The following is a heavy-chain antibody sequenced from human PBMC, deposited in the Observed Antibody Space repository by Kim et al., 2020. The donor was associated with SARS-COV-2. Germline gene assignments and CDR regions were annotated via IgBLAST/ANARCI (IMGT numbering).Heavy chain of an antibody. CDR3: ARGYSYGQDYFDY. D-gene: IGHD5-18*01. J-gene: IGHJ4*02. V-gene: IGHV3-11*05. Sequence: SVKARSTISRETAKNALYQQMNSLRAEDTALYYCARGYSYGQDYFDYWGQGTLVTVSS.